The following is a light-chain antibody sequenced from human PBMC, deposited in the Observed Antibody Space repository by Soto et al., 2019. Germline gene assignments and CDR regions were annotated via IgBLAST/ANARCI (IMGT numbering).Light chain of an antibody. CDR2: ENN. CDR1: SSNIGNNY. J-gene: IGLJ1*01. Sequence: QSVLTQPPSVSAAPGQKVTISCSGSSSNIGNNYVSWYQQLPGTAPKLLIYENNKRPSGIPDRFSGSKSGTSATLGITGLQTGEEADYYCGTWDSSLSDNYVFGTGTKVTVL. CDR3: GTWDSSLSDNYV. V-gene: IGLV1-51*02.